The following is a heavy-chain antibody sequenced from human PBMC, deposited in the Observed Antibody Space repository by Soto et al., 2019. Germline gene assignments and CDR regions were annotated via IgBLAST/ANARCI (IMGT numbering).Heavy chain of an antibody. D-gene: IGHD1-26*01. CDR2: IYYSGST. J-gene: IGHJ4*02. CDR1: GGSVSSGSYY. CDR3: ARDRSGSYYY. Sequence: SETLSLTCTVSGGSVSSGSYYWSWIRQPPGKGLEWSGYIYYSGSTNYNPSLKSRVTISVDTSKNQFSLKLSSVTAADTAVYYCARDRSGSYYYWGQGTLVTVSS. V-gene: IGHV4-61*01.